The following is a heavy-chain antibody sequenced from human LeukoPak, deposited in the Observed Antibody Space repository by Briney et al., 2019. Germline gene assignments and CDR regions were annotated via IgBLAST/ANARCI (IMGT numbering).Heavy chain of an antibody. CDR2: IRSTAYGGTT. J-gene: IGHJ6*03. CDR1: GFTFVAYA. V-gene: IGHV3-49*04. D-gene: IGHD5-18*01. CDR3: SREFHDPGYSGGYADYYHSSYMDV. Sequence: GRSLRLSCTASGFTFVAYAMTWVRQAPGKGLEWVGFIRSTAYGGTTEYAASVKGRFTISRDDSKTIAYLQLNSLKAEDTAVYYCSREFHDPGYSGGYADYYHSSYMDVWGKGTTVTVSS.